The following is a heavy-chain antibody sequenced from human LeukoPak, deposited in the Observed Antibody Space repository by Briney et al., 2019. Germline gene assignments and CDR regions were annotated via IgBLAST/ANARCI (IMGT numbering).Heavy chain of an antibody. Sequence: ASVKVSCKASGYTFTGYYMHWVRQAPGQGLEWMGWINTNTGNPTYAQGFTGRFVFSLDTSVSTAYLQISSLKAEDTAVYYCARDRTPLDRGYYYYYYMGVWGKGTTVTVSS. CDR1: GYTFTGYY. CDR2: INTNTGNP. V-gene: IGHV7-4-1*02. J-gene: IGHJ6*03. D-gene: IGHD1-14*01. CDR3: ARDRTPLDRGYYYYYYMGV.